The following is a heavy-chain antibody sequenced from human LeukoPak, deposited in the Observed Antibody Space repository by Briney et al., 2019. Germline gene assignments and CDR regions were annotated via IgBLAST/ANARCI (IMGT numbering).Heavy chain of an antibody. CDR2: ISSSGSTI. CDR3: ARDSGDIVVVVAATFNFDY. D-gene: IGHD2-15*01. Sequence: GGSLRLSCAASGFTFSDYYMSWIRQAPGKGLEWVSYISSSGSTIYYADSVKGRFTISRDNSKNTLYLQMNSLRAEDTAVYYCARDSGDIVVVVAATFNFDYWGQGTLVTVSS. CDR1: GFTFSDYY. V-gene: IGHV3-11*04. J-gene: IGHJ4*02.